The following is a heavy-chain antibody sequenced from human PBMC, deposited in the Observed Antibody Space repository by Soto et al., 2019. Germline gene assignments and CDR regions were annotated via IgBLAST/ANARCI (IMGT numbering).Heavy chain of an antibody. CDR1: GVSVTSDSHH. V-gene: IGHV4-61*01. D-gene: IGHD1-20*01. CDR3: RFYKVGFGWTGY. CDR2: QTGST. Sequence: QVQVQESGPGLVKPSETLSLTCAVSGVSVTSDSHHFVWIRQPPGKGLEWIGQTGSTNYNPSLRRRISISLDTSKNQFSLKLSSVSSADSAVYYCRFYKVGFGWTGYCGQGTLVTISS. J-gene: IGHJ4*02.